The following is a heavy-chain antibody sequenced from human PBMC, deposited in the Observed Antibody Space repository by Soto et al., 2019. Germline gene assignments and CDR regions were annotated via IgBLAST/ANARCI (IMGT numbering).Heavy chain of an antibody. Sequence: GESLKISCKGSGYSFTSYWIGWVRQMPGKGLEWMGIIYPGDSDTRYSPSFQGQVTISADKSISTAYLQWSSLKASDTAMYYCASQGICSGGSCYYFDYWGQGTLVTVSS. D-gene: IGHD2-15*01. CDR1: GYSFTSYW. CDR3: ASQGICSGGSCYYFDY. J-gene: IGHJ4*02. V-gene: IGHV5-51*01. CDR2: IYPGDSDT.